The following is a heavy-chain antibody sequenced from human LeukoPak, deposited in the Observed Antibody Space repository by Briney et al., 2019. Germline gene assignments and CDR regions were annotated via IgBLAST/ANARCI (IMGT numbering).Heavy chain of an antibody. CDR3: PVVGASGDFDI. D-gene: IGHD1-26*01. J-gene: IGHJ3*02. V-gene: IGHV3-23*01. CDR2: ISGSGGSR. CDR1: VFTFSSYA. Sequence: GGSLRLSCAASVFTFSSYAMSWVRQAPGKGLEWVSAISGSGGSRYYAESVKGRFTISRDNSKNTLYLQMNSLRADDTAVYYCPVVGASGDFDIWGQGTMVTVSS.